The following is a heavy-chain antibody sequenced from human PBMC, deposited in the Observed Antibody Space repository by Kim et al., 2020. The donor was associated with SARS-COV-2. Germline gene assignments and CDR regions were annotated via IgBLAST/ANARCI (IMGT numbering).Heavy chain of an antibody. Sequence: ETLSLTCTVSGGSISSYYWSWIRQPPGKGLEWIGYIYYSGSTNYNPSLKSRVTISVDTSKNQFSLKLSSVTAADTAVYYCARATGTTNGMDVWGQGTTVTVSS. CDR3: ARATGTTNGMDV. D-gene: IGHD1-7*01. J-gene: IGHJ6*02. CDR2: IYYSGST. CDR1: GGSISSYY. V-gene: IGHV4-59*13.